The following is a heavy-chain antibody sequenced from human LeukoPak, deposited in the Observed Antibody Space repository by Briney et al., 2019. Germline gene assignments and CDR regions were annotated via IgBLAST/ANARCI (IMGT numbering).Heavy chain of an antibody. CDR3: ARGRPVVVVAATSFDP. V-gene: IGHV4-59*01. D-gene: IGHD2-15*01. J-gene: IGHJ5*02. CDR2: IYYSGST. Sequence: SETLSLTCTVSGGSISSYYWSWIRQPPGKGLEGIRYIYYSGSTNYNPSLKSRITISVDTSKNQFSLKLSSVTAADTAVYYCARGRPVVVVAATSFDPWGQGTLVTVSS. CDR1: GGSISSYY.